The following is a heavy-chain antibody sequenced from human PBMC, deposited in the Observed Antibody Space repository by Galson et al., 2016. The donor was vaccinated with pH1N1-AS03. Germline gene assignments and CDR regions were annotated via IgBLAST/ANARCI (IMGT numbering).Heavy chain of an antibody. CDR2: ISTAGITT. D-gene: IGHD1-1*01. J-gene: IGHJ4*02. CDR1: GFTFDYFY. V-gene: IGHV3-11*01. CDR3: ARNWNYFNL. Sequence: SLRLSCAASGFTFDYFYMSWIRQAPGKGLEWISFISTAGITTHYADSVKGRFTISRDNANNSLYLEMTSLRPEDTAIDYCARNWNYFNLWGQGVLVTVSS.